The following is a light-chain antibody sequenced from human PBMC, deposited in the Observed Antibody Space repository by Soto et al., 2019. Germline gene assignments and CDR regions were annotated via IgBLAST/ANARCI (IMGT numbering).Light chain of an antibody. V-gene: IGKV3-11*01. CDR1: QSVSRY. CDR3: QQRSNWPPGYT. CDR2: DAS. Sequence: EIVLTQSPATLSLSPGEGATLSCRASQSVSRYLAWYQQKPGQPPRLLIYDASSRAIGTPARFIGSGSGTDFTLTINSLEPEDFAVYYCQQRSNWPPGYTFGQGTKLEIK. J-gene: IGKJ2*01.